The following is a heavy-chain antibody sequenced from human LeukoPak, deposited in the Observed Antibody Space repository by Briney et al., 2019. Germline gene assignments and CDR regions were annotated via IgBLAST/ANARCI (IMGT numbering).Heavy chain of an antibody. V-gene: IGHV4-31*03. Sequence: SETLSLTCTVSGGSISSGGYYWSWIRQHPGKGLERIGYIYYSGSTYYNPSLKSRVTISVDTSKNQFSLKLSSVTAADTAVYYCTTYYYGSGSYGDYWGQGTLVTVSS. CDR2: IYYSGST. CDR3: TTYYYGSGSYGDY. CDR1: GGSISSGGYY. D-gene: IGHD3-10*01. J-gene: IGHJ4*02.